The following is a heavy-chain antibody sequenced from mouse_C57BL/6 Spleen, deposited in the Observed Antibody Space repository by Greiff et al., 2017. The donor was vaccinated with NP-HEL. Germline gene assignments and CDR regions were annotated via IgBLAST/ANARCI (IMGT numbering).Heavy chain of an antibody. D-gene: IGHD2-1*01. CDR1: GFTFSSYA. CDR3: AREGKGAMDY. J-gene: IGHJ4*01. V-gene: IGHV5-4*01. CDR2: ISDGGSYT. Sequence: EVKVVESGGGLVKPGGSLKLSCAASGFTFSSYAMSWVRQTPEKRLEWVATISDGGSYTYYPDNVKGRCTISRDNAKNNLYLQMSHLKAEDTAMYYCAREGKGAMDYWGQGTSVTVSS.